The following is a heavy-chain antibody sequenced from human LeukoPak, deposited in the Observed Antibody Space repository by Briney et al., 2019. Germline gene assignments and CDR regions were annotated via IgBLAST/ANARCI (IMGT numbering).Heavy chain of an antibody. J-gene: IGHJ4*02. CDR1: GFTFSSYE. CDR2: ISSSGNTI. CDR3: AKDSLKYTSHEYFDY. V-gene: IGHV3-48*03. D-gene: IGHD1-26*01. Sequence: GGSLRLFCAASGFTFSSYEMNWVRQAPGKGLEWVSYISSSGNTIYYADSVKGRFTISRDNSKNTLYLQMNSLRAEDTALYYCAKDSLKYTSHEYFDYWGQGTLVTVSS.